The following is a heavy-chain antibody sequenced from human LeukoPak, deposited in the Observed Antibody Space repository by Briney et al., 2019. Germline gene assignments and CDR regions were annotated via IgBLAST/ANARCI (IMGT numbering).Heavy chain of an antibody. J-gene: IGHJ4*02. CDR3: AKERSQG. Sequence: PGGSLRLSCAASGFTFSSYAMHWVRQAPGKGLEWVAVISYDGSDKYYADSVKGRFTISRDNSKNTLYLQMNSLRAEDTAVYYCAKERSQGWGQGTLVTVSS. V-gene: IGHV3-30-3*01. CDR2: ISYDGSDK. CDR1: GFTFSSYA.